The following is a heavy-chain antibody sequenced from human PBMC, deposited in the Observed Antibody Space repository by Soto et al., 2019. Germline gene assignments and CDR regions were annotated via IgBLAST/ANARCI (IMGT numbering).Heavy chain of an antibody. CDR3: ARCGDYVGGWYFDL. D-gene: IGHD4-17*01. Sequence: QVQLQQWGAGLLKPSETLSLTCAVYGGAFSGYYWNWIRQAPGKGLEWIGEINDSGSTNYNPSLKRRVNIAVDTSKNQFSLSLTSVTAADTAVYYCARCGDYVGGWYFDLWGRGTLVAVSS. CDR2: INDSGST. V-gene: IGHV4-34*01. J-gene: IGHJ2*01. CDR1: GGAFSGYY.